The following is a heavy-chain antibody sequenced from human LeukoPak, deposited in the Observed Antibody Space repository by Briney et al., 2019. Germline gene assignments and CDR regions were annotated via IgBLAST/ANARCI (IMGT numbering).Heavy chain of an antibody. CDR2: ISGSGGST. CDR3: ANYYYDSSGYYWPGVY. J-gene: IGHJ4*02. Sequence: PGGSLRLSCAATGFTFSSYAMSWVRQAPGKGLEWVSSISGSGGSTYYADSVKGRFTISRDNSKNTLYLQMNSLRAEDTAVYYCANYYYDSSGYYWPGVYWGQGTLVTVSS. V-gene: IGHV3-23*01. D-gene: IGHD3-22*01. CDR1: GFTFSSYA.